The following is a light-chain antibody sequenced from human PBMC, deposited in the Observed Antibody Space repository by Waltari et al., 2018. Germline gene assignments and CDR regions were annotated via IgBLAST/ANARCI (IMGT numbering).Light chain of an antibody. CDR2: KIN. Sequence: QSSVTQGPTLSLSPGGTVNLNFALNHRTVPHTSYPLWYQHTPGQTPRTLVYKINSRSSGVPVRFAGSMLGNKAALTITGAQAEDESDYYCVLYMGSGIWVFGGGTKWTVL. V-gene: IGLV8-61*01. CDR3: VLYMGSGIWV. CDR1: HRTVPHTSY. J-gene: IGLJ3*02.